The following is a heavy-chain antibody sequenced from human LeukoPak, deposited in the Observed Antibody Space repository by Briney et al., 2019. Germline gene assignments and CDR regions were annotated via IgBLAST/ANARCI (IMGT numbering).Heavy chain of an antibody. J-gene: IGHJ4*02. CDR3: ARDWDGFRFDY. CDR1: GGSISSYY. Sequence: SENLSLTCTVSGGSISSYYWSWIRQPAGKGLDYIGCIYTSGSTNYNPSLKSRVTMSLDTSKNQFSLELTSVTAADTAVYFCARDWDGFRFDYWGQGSLVTVSS. CDR2: IYTSGST. V-gene: IGHV4-4*07. D-gene: IGHD5-24*01.